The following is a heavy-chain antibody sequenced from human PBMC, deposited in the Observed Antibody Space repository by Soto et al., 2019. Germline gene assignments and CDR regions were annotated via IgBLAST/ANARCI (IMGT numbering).Heavy chain of an antibody. J-gene: IGHJ6*02. D-gene: IGHD3-16*01. CDR1: GCSISSNSYY. V-gene: IGHV4-39*01. CDR2: IYYSGTT. Sequence: SETLSLTCTVSGCSISSNSYYWAWIRQPPGKVLEWIGNIYYSGTTYYNPSLKSRVTISVDTSKNQFSLKLSSVTAADTAVYYCARHKGGYYSGVDVWGQGTTVTVS. CDR3: ARHKGGYYSGVDV.